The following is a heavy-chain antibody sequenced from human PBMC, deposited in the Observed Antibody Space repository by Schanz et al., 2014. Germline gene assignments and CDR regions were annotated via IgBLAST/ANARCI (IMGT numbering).Heavy chain of an antibody. CDR1: GFTFRSYG. J-gene: IGHJ4*02. Sequence: QVQLVESGGGVVQPGRSLRLSCAASGFTFRSYGMHWVRQAPGKGLEWVALISYDGSSKNHADSVQGRFTISRDNSKNTLDLQMNSLRAEDTAIYYCAKDLAAVGVFDYWGQGSLVTVSP. CDR3: AKDLAAVGVFDY. D-gene: IGHD6-13*01. V-gene: IGHV3-33*06. CDR2: ISYDGSSK.